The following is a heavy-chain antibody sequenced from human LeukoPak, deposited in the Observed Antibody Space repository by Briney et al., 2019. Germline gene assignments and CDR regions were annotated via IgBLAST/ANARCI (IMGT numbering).Heavy chain of an antibody. D-gene: IGHD3-22*01. CDR3: AKDLDYYDSSGVDY. J-gene: IGHJ4*02. V-gene: IGHV3-43*02. CDR1: GFTFDDYA. Sequence: GGSLRLSCAASGFTFDDYAMHWVRQAPGKGLEWVSLISGDGGSTYYADSVKGRSTISRDNSKNSLYLQMNSLRTEDTALYYCAKDLDYYDSSGVDYWGQGTLVTVSS. CDR2: ISGDGGST.